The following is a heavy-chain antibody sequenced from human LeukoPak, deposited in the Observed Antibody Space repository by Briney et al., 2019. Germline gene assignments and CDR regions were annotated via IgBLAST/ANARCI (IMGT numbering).Heavy chain of an antibody. D-gene: IGHD1-26*01. J-gene: IGHJ4*02. CDR3: AGTVVGSTRPSPDY. Sequence: GGSLRLSCAASGFTFSSYAMHWVRQAPGKGLEWVAFIRYDGSNKDYGDSVKGRFTISRDNSKNTLYLQMNSLRAEDTAVYYCAGTVVGSTRPSPDYWGQGTLVTVSS. V-gene: IGHV3-30*02. CDR2: IRYDGSNK. CDR1: GFTFSSYA.